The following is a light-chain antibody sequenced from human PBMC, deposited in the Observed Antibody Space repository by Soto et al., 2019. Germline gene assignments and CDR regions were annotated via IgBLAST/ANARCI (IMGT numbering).Light chain of an antibody. CDR3: QASYGASFT. Sequence: DIQVTQSPSSLSASVGDEVTITCRTSQRITTNLHWYQQKPGKAPNLLMYVASNLQSGVPSRFAGGGYGTEFTLTISNLQPEDFANYYCQASYGASFTFGPGTRVDVK. CDR2: VAS. J-gene: IGKJ3*01. V-gene: IGKV1-39*01. CDR1: QRITTN.